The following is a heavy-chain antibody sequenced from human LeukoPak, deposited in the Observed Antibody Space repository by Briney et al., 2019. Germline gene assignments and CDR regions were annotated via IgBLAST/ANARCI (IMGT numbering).Heavy chain of an antibody. D-gene: IGHD6-13*01. J-gene: IGHJ5*02. CDR2: INPNSGGT. V-gene: IGHV1-2*02. Sequence: ASVKVSCKASGYTFTGYYMHWVRQAPGQGLEWMGWINPNSGGTNYAQKLQGRVTMTTDTSTSTAYMELRSLRSDDTAVYYCARYFSWEQQLYENWFDPWGQGTLVTVSS. CDR1: GYTFTGYY. CDR3: ARYFSWEQQLYENWFDP.